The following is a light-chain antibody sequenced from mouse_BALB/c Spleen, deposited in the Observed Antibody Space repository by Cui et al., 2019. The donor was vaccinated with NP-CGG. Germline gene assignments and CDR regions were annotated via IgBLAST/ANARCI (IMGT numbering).Light chain of an antibody. J-gene: IGLJ1*01. CDR3: ALWYSNHWV. CDR2: GTN. V-gene: IGLV1*01. Sequence: HALLTQESLHTTSPGETVTLTCRSSTGAVTTSNYANWVQEKPDHLFTGLIGGTNNRAPGVPARFSGSLIGDKAALTITGAQTEDEATYFCALWYSNHWVFGGGTKLAVL. CDR1: TGAVTTSNY.